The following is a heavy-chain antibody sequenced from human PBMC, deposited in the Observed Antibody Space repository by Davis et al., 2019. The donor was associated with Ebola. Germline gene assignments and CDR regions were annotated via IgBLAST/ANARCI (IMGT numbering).Heavy chain of an antibody. V-gene: IGHV1-18*01. J-gene: IGHJ6*02. Sequence: AASVKVSCKASGYTFTSYGISWVRQAPGQGLEWMGWTSAYNDNTNYAQKLQGRVTMTTDTSTSTAYMELRSLRSDDTAVYYCASSRDMYSSSWYRFRHTPWGSNYGMDVWGQGTTVTVSS. CDR3: ASSRDMYSSSWYRFRHTPWGSNYGMDV. CDR2: TSAYNDNT. D-gene: IGHD6-13*01. CDR1: GYTFTSYG.